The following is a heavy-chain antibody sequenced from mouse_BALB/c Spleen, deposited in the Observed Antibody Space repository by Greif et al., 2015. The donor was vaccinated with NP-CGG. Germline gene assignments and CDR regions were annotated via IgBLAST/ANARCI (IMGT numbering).Heavy chain of an antibody. CDR1: GYAFSSSW. D-gene: IGHD2-4*01. CDR2: IYPGDGDT. J-gene: IGHJ2*01. V-gene: IGHV1-82*01. CDR3: ASADDYDYFDY. Sequence: QVHVKQSGPELVKPGASVKISCKASGYAFSSSWMNWVKQRPGQGLEWIGRIYPGDGDTNYNGKFKGKATLTADKSSSTAYMQLSSLTSVDSAVYFCASADDYDYFDYCGQGTTLTVSS.